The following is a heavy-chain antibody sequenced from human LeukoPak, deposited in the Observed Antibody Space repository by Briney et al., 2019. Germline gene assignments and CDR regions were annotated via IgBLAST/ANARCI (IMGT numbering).Heavy chain of an antibody. CDR1: GYTFTSYG. Sequence: ASVKVSCKASGYTFTSYGISWVRQAPGQGLEWMGWISAYNGNTNYAQKLQGRVTMTTDTSTSTAYMELRSLRSDDTAVYYCARRPYDILTGYATYFDYWGQGTLVTVSP. CDR3: ARRPYDILTGYATYFDY. J-gene: IGHJ4*02. D-gene: IGHD3-9*01. CDR2: ISAYNGNT. V-gene: IGHV1-18*01.